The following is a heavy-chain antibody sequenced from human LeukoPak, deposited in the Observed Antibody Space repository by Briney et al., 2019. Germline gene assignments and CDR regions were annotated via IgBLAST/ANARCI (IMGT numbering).Heavy chain of an antibody. Sequence: GRSLRLSCAASGFTFSSYGMHWVRQAPGKGLEWVAIIAFDGTNKYYADSVKGRFTISRDNSKNTLYLQMNSLRAEDTAVYYCAKGTGGDYVPWVDYWGQGTLVTVSS. CDR1: GFTFSSYG. V-gene: IGHV3-30*18. CDR2: IAFDGTNK. D-gene: IGHD4-17*01. CDR3: AKGTGGDYVPWVDY. J-gene: IGHJ4*02.